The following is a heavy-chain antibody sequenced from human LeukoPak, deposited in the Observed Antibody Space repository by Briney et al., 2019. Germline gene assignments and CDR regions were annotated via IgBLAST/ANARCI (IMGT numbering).Heavy chain of an antibody. V-gene: IGHV3-21*01. J-gene: IGHJ4*02. CDR2: ISMSSNYI. CDR3: AREGAGTTDY. D-gene: IGHD1-1*01. Sequence: GGSLRLSCAASGFTFSSYAMSWVRQAPGKGLEWVSSISMSSNYIYYADSVKGRFTISRDNAKNSLSLQMNRLRAEDTAVYYCAREGAGTTDYWGQGTLVTVSS. CDR1: GFTFSSYA.